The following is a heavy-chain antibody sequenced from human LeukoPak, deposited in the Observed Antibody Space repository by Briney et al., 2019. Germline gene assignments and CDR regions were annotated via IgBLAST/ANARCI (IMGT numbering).Heavy chain of an antibody. V-gene: IGHV3-53*01. D-gene: IGHD3-10*01. Sequence: GGSLRLSCAASGFTVSSNYMSWVRQAPGKGLEWVSVIYSGGSTYYADSVKGRFTISRDNSKNTLYLQMNSLRAEDTAVYYCARGLLWFGGIYYFDYWGQGTLVTVSS. CDR2: IYSGGST. CDR3: ARGLLWFGGIYYFDY. J-gene: IGHJ4*02. CDR1: GFTVSSNY.